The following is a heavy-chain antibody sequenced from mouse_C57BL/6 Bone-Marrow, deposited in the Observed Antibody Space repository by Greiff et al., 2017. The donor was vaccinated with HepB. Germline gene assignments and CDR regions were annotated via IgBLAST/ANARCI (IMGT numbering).Heavy chain of an antibody. CDR3: ARSGDGKCYAMDY. Sequence: DVKLVESGGGLVQPGGSLSLSCAASGFTFTDYYMSWVRQPPGKALEWLGFIRTKANGYTTEYSSSVKGRFTISRDNSQSILYLQMNALRAEDSATDYCARSGDGKCYAMDYGGQGTSVTVSA. CDR2: IRTKANGYTT. D-gene: IGHD2-1*01. J-gene: IGHJ4*01. CDR1: GFTFTDYY. V-gene: IGHV7-3*01.